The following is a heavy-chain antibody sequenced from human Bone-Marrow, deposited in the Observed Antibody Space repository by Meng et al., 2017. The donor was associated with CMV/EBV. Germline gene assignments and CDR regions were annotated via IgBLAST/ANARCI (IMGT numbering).Heavy chain of an antibody. J-gene: IGHJ6*02. CDR3: AREWGPDDFWSGSFKNYYYYGMDV. Sequence: GESLKISCAASGFRFDDYGMHWVRQTPGKGLEWVAFIRHDGTNKFYGDSVKGRFTISRDNSKNTVYLQMNSLRAEDTAVYYCAREWGPDDFWSGSFKNYYYYGMDVWGQGTTVTVSS. V-gene: IGHV3-30*02. CDR1: GFRFDDYG. CDR2: IRHDGTNK. D-gene: IGHD3-3*01.